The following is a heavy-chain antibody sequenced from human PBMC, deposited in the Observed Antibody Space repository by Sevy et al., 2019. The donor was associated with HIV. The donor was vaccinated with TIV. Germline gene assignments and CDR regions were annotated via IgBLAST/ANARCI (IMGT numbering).Heavy chain of an antibody. V-gene: IGHV1-2*02. J-gene: IGHJ4*02. CDR2: FNPDSGGP. Sequence: ASVKVSCKASGYTFTGYYMHWVRQAPGQGLQWMGWFNPDSGGPNYAPKFQGRVTLTRDTSISTAYMELSRLKSDDTAVYYCVRDDRDGYFEYWGQGTLVTVSS. CDR1: GYTFTGYY. CDR3: VRDDRDGYFEY.